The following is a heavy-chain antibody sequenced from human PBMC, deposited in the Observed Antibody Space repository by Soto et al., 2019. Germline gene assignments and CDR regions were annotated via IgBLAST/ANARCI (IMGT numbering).Heavy chain of an antibody. V-gene: IGHV3-30*18. CDR2: ISYDGSNK. J-gene: IGHJ4*02. CDR1: GFTFSSYG. Sequence: QVQLVASGGGVVQPGRSLRLSCAASGFTFSSYGMHWVRQAPGKGLEWVAVISYDGSNKYYADSVKGRFTISRDNSKNTLYLQMNSLRAEDTAVYYCAKDPIRVPAAMNYFDYWGQGTLVTVSS. CDR3: AKDPIRVPAAMNYFDY. D-gene: IGHD2-2*01.